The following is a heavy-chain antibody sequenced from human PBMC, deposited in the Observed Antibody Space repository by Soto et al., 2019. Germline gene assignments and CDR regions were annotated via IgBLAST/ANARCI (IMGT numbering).Heavy chain of an antibody. Sequence: QVQLVESGGGVVQPGRSLRLSCAASGFTFSSYGMHWVRQAPGKGLEWVAVIWYDGSNEYYAESVKGRFTISRDNSKNTLYLQMSSLRAEDTAVYYCARGFGELFFDPWGQGTLVTVSS. CDR3: ARGFGELFFDP. CDR2: IWYDGSNE. CDR1: GFTFSSYG. D-gene: IGHD3-10*01. V-gene: IGHV3-33*01. J-gene: IGHJ5*02.